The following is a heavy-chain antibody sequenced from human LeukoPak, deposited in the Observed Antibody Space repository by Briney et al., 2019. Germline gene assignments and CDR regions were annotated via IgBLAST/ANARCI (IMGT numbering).Heavy chain of an antibody. Sequence: GGALRLSCAASGFTFSSYWMTWVRQAPGKGLEWVANIKRDGSEKYYVDSVKGRFTISRDNAKNSLYLQMNSLRADDTAVYYCAGGAPPYYCYYMDVWGKGTTVTVSS. J-gene: IGHJ6*03. CDR3: AGGAPPYYCYYMDV. CDR2: IKRDGSEK. CDR1: GFTFSSYW. V-gene: IGHV3-7*01.